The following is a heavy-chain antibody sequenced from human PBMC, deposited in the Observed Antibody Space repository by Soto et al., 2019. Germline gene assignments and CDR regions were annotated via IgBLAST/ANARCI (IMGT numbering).Heavy chain of an antibody. J-gene: IGHJ4*02. D-gene: IGHD2-21*02. Sequence: SETLSLTCAVSGYSISSGYYWGWIRQPPGKGLEWIGSIYHSGSTYYNPSLKSRVTISVDTSKNQFSLKLSSVTAADTAVYFCAKLSAGINQPTLTTVMTVLDFWGQGVLVTVSS. CDR3: AKLSAGINQPTLTTVMTVLDF. CDR1: GYSISSGYY. CDR2: IYHSGST. V-gene: IGHV4-38-2*01.